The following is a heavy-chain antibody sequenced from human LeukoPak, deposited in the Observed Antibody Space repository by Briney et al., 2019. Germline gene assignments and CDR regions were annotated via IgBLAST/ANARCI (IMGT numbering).Heavy chain of an antibody. V-gene: IGHV1-18*01. D-gene: IGHD6-13*01. CDR1: GGTFSSYA. J-gene: IGHJ4*02. CDR2: ISVYNDHT. Sequence: ASVKVSCKASGGTFSSYAISWVRQAPGQGPEWMGWISVYNDHTNYAQKLQGRVTMTKDTSTSTAYMELRSLRSDDTAVYYCARDYGPSSSWYGYWGQGTLVTVSS. CDR3: ARDYGPSSSWYGY.